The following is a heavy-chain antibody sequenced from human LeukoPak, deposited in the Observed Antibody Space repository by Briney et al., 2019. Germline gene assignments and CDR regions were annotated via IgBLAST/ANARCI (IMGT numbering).Heavy chain of an antibody. CDR3: ARDGIAAAESYYYGMDV. Sequence: GASVKVSCKASGYTFTGYYMHWVRQAPGQGLEWMGWINPNSGGTNYAQKFQGWVTMTRDTSISTAYMELSRLRSDDTAVYYCARDGIAAAESYYYGMDVWGQGTTVTVSS. CDR2: INPNSGGT. J-gene: IGHJ6*02. V-gene: IGHV1-2*04. CDR1: GYTFTGYY. D-gene: IGHD6-13*01.